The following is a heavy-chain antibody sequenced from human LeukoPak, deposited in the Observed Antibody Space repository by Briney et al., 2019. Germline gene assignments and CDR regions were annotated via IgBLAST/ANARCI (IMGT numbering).Heavy chain of an antibody. D-gene: IGHD4-11*01. CDR1: GFTFSSYA. J-gene: IGHJ3*02. V-gene: IGHV3-23*01. CDR2: FGAGDGRT. CDR3: ARHNYPNAFDI. Sequence: HPGGSLRLSCAGSGFTFSSYAMSWVRQAPGKGLEWVSAFGAGDGRTYYADSVKGRFTISIDNSKNTLFLQMNSLRAEDTAVYYCARHNYPNAFDIWGQGTMVTVSS.